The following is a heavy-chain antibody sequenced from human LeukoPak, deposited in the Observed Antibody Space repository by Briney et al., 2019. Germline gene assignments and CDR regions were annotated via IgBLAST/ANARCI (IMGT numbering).Heavy chain of an antibody. CDR3: ARDPTHYLRYGYFDY. D-gene: IGHD3-9*01. Sequence: GGSLRLSFAASGFIFSNSAMNWVRQAPGKGLEWVSSINNDGSYIYYACSVKGRFTISRDNAKNSLYLRLNSLRVEDTAVYYCARDPTHYLRYGYFDYWGQGTLVTVSS. CDR2: INNDGSYI. CDR1: GFIFSNSA. J-gene: IGHJ4*02. V-gene: IGHV3-21*01.